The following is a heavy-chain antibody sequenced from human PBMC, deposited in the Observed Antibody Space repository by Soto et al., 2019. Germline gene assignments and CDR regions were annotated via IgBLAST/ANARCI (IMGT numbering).Heavy chain of an antibody. CDR2: ISGSGGST. CDR3: AKRHDSSGYYYFDY. Sequence: GGSLRLSCAASGFTFSSYAMSWVRQAPGKGLEWVSAISGSGGSTYYADSVKGRFTISRDNSKNTLYLQMNSLRAEDTAAYYCAKRHDSSGYYYFDYWGQGTLVTVSS. D-gene: IGHD3-22*01. V-gene: IGHV3-23*01. CDR1: GFTFSSYA. J-gene: IGHJ4*02.